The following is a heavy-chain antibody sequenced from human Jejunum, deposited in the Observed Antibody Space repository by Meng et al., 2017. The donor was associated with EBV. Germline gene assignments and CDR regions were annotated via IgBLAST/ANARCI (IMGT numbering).Heavy chain of an antibody. Sequence: QAQLEESGPRLGKPLGPLSLTCAVSGGSISSGYWWSWVRQPPGKGLEWIGEISHSGSAGYNPSLKSRVTITVDKSKNQFSLNLNSVTAPDTAVYYCAGASGNNYEGFNYWGQGTLVTVSS. V-gene: IGHV4-4*02. CDR1: GGSISSGYW. J-gene: IGHJ4*02. CDR3: AGASGNNYEGFNY. D-gene: IGHD1/OR15-1a*01. CDR2: ISHSGSA.